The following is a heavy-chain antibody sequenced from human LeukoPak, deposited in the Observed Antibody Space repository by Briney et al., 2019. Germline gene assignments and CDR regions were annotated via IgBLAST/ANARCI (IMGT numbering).Heavy chain of an antibody. CDR1: GYTFTSYY. CDR3: AGLSGYDPYYFDY. J-gene: IGHJ4*02. V-gene: IGHV1-46*01. D-gene: IGHD5-12*01. CDR2: INPSGGST. Sequence: GASVKVSCKASGYTFTSYYMHWVRQAPGQGLEWMGIINPSGGSTSYAQKFQGRVTMTRDTSTSTAYMELSRLTSDDTAVYYCAGLSGYDPYYFDYWGQGTLVAVSS.